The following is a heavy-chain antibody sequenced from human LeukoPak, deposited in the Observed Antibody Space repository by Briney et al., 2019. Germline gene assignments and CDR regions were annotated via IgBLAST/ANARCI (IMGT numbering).Heavy chain of an antibody. Sequence: PGGSLRLSCAASGFTFSSYAMSWVRQAPGKGLEWVLAISGSGGSTYYADSVKGRFTISRDNSKNTLYLQMNSLRAEDTAVYYCAHLGYSYGRDHDYWGQGTLVTVSS. V-gene: IGHV3-23*01. CDR3: AHLGYSYGRDHDY. CDR1: GFTFSSYA. J-gene: IGHJ4*02. CDR2: ISGSGGST. D-gene: IGHD5-18*01.